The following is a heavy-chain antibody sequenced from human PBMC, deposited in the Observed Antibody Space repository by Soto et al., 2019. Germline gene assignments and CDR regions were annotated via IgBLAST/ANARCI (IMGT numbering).Heavy chain of an antibody. CDR3: ARESEDLTSSFDY. Sequence: GGSLRLSCAASGFIFTRYSMNWVRQAPGKGLEWVSSISSTTNYIYYGDSMKGRFTISRDNAKNSLYLEMDSLRAEDTAVYYCARESEDLTSSFDYWGQGTLVPVSS. CDR2: ISSTTNYI. CDR1: GFIFTRYS. V-gene: IGHV3-21*06. J-gene: IGHJ4*02.